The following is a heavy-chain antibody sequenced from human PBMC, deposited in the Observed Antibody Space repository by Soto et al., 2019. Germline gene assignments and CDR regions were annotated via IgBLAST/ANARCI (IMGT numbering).Heavy chain of an antibody. D-gene: IGHD6-13*01. CDR1: GGSISSYY. V-gene: IGHV4-59*01. CDR3: ARGDSSSWYVWFDP. Sequence: QVQLQESGPGLVKPSETLSLTCTVSGGSISSYYWSWIRQPPGKGLEWIGYIYYSGSTNYNPSLKCRVTISVDTSKNQFSLKLSSVTAADTAVYYCARGDSSSWYVWFDPWGQGTLVTVSS. CDR2: IYYSGST. J-gene: IGHJ5*02.